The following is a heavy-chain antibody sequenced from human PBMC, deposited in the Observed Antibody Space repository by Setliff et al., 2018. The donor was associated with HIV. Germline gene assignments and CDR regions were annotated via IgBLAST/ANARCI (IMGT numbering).Heavy chain of an antibody. CDR3: ARQPSNSFDY. V-gene: IGHV1-2*02. J-gene: IGHJ4*02. CDR2: ISPDNANT. Sequence: ASVKVSCKSSGYTFTDYFMHWVRQAPGQGLEWMGWISPDNANTRISQKFRGSVTMTRDRSINTAYMEFTGLTSDDTAVYYCARQPSNSFDYWGQGTLVTVSS. CDR1: GYTFTDYF. D-gene: IGHD2-8*01.